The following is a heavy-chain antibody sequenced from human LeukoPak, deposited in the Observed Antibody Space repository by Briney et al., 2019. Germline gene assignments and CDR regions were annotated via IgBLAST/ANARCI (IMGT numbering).Heavy chain of an antibody. J-gene: IGHJ4*02. D-gene: IGHD6-13*01. CDR1: GDSISSGGYY. CDR3: ARVAGYSSPFAY. V-gene: IGHV4-31*03. CDR2: IYYSGST. Sequence: SETLSLTCTVSGDSISSGGYYWIWIRQHPGKGLEWIGYIYYSGSTYYNPSLKSRVTISIDASKNQFSLKLTSVTAADTAVYYCARVAGYSSPFAYWGQGTLVTVSS.